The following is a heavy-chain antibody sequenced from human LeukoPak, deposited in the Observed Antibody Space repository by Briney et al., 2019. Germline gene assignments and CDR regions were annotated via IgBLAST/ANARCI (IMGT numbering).Heavy chain of an antibody. CDR3: ARRSGGLDY. CDR1: GYSFTTYW. J-gene: IGHJ4*02. CDR2: IYPGDSDT. Sequence: GESLQISCKSSGYSFTTYWIGWVRPLPGKGLEWMGIIYPGDSDTRYSPSFQGQVTMSADKSINTAYLQWNSLRASDTAMYYCARRSGGLDYWGQGTLVTVSS. D-gene: IGHD2-15*01. V-gene: IGHV5-51*01.